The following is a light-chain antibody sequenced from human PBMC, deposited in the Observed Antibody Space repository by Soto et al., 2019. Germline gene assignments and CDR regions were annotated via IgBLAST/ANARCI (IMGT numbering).Light chain of an antibody. Sequence: QSVLTQPASVSGAPGQRVTISCTGSSSNIGAGYDVHWYQQHPGTAPKLLIFGNSDRPSGVPDRFSGSKSGTSASLAITGLQAEDEADYYCQSYDSSRSGSVFGGGTKLTVL. CDR3: QSYDSSRSGSV. J-gene: IGLJ2*01. CDR1: SSNIGAGYD. CDR2: GNS. V-gene: IGLV1-40*01.